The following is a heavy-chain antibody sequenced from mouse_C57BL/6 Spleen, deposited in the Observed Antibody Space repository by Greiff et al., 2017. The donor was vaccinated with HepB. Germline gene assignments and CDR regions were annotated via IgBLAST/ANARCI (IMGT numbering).Heavy chain of an antibody. CDR2: IWRGGST. V-gene: IGHV2-5*01. CDR1: GFSLTSYG. D-gene: IGHD1-1*01. CDR3: AKNSPVVATDAMDY. Sequence: VKLMESGPGLVQPSQSLSITCTVSGFSLTSYGVHWVRQSPGKGLEWLGVIWRGGSTDYNAAFMSRLSITKDNSKSQVFFKMNSLQADDTAIYYCAKNSPVVATDAMDYWGQGTSVTVSS. J-gene: IGHJ4*01.